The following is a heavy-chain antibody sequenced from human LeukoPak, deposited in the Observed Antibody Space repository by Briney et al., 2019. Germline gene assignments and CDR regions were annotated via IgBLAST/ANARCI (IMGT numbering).Heavy chain of an antibody. Sequence: SETLSLTCAVSGVSFDDYYWSWVRETPGKGLEWIGEINHSGYTNDSPSLKSRVTLSIDTSRKQFSLNLRSVTVADTGIYYCTRMTAGHDYWGQGTLVTVSS. CDR2: INHSGYT. J-gene: IGHJ4*02. D-gene: IGHD2-21*02. V-gene: IGHV4-34*01. CDR3: TRMTAGHDY. CDR1: GVSFDDYY.